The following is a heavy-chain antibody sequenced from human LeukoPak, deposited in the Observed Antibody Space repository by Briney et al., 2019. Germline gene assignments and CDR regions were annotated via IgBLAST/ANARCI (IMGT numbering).Heavy chain of an antibody. V-gene: IGHV1-8*01. CDR2: MNPNSGNT. J-gene: IGHJ4*02. D-gene: IGHD2-15*01. Sequence: VASVKVSCKASGYTFTSYDINWVRQASGQGLEWMGWMNPNSGNTGYAQKFQGRVTMTRDTSISTAYMELSRLRSDDTAVYYCAILVVAAFTDYWGQGTLVTVSS. CDR3: AILVVAAFTDY. CDR1: GYTFTSYD.